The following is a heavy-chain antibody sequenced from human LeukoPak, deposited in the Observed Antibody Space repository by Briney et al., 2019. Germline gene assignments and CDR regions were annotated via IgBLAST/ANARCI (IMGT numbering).Heavy chain of an antibody. V-gene: IGHV1-18*01. Sequence: ASVKVSCKASGYTFTSYGISWVRQAPGQGLEWMGWISAYNGNTDLAQKLQGRVTMTTDTSTNTAYMELRSLRSDDTAVYYCARNIISVAAEDYWGQGTLVTVSS. CDR3: ARNIISVAAEDY. CDR1: GYTFTSYG. CDR2: ISAYNGNT. J-gene: IGHJ4*02. D-gene: IGHD6-19*01.